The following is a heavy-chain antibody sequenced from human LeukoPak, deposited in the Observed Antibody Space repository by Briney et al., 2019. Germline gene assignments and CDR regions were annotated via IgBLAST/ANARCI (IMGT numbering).Heavy chain of an antibody. CDR1: GFTFDDYT. D-gene: IGHD4-11*01. CDR3: AKEVTLRPLFPTYGMDV. V-gene: IGHV3-43*01. J-gene: IGHJ6*02. CDR2: ISWDGGST. Sequence: PGGSLRLSCAASGFTFDDYTMHWVRQAPGKGLEWVPLISWDGGSTYYADSVKGRFTISRDNSKNSLYLQMNSLRTEDTALYYCAKEVTLRPLFPTYGMDVWGQGTTVTVSS.